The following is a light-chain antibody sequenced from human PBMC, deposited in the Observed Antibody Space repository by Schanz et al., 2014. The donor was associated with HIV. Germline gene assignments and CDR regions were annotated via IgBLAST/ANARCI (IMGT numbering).Light chain of an antibody. V-gene: IGLV1-40*01. J-gene: IGLJ2*01. CDR3: GTWDSSLSAGYVI. CDR1: RSNIGTGFD. Sequence: QSVLTQPPSVSGAPGQRVTISCTGTRSNIGTGFDVHWYQLLPGTAPKVLIFANTHRPSGVPDRFSGSKSGTSATLGITGLQTGDEADYYCGTWDSSLSAGYVIFGGGTKLTVL. CDR2: ANT.